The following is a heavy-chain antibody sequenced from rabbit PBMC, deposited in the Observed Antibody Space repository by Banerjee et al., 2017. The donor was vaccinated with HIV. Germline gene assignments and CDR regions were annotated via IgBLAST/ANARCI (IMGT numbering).Heavy chain of an antibody. D-gene: IGHD5-1*01. Sequence: QSLEESGGGLVQPEGSLTLTCKASGFDFSSTYYMCWVRQAPGKGLEWIGCISAGSSGTTYYASWAKGRFTISNTSSTTVTLQMTGLTAADTATYFCARDRADWGYYFNLWGQGTLVTVS. CDR2: ISAGSSGTT. CDR3: ARDRADWGYYFNL. V-gene: IGHV1S40*01. CDR1: GFDFSSTYY. J-gene: IGHJ4*01.